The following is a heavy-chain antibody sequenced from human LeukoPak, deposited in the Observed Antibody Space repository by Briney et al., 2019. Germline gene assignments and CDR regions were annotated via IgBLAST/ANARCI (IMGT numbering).Heavy chain of an antibody. CDR2: INAGNGNT. J-gene: IGHJ4*02. CDR3: ARDPDQNCSSSYLDY. V-gene: IGHV1-3*01. CDR1: GYTFTTYA. Sequence: GASVKVSCKASGYTFTTYAIHWVRQAPGQGLEWMGWINAGNGNTKYSQKFQGRVTITRDTSATTAYMELSSLRSEDTAVYYCARDPDQNCSSSYLDYWGQGTLVTVSS. D-gene: IGHD6-13*01.